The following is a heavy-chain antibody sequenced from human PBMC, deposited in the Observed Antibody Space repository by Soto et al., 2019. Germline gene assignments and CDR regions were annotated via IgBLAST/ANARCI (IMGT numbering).Heavy chain of an antibody. Sequence: GGSLILSCAASGFTFGSYAMSGVRQAPGKGLEWVSAISGSGGSTYYADSVKGRFTISRDNSKNTLYLQMNSLRAEDTAVYYCAKRYCSGGSCYLAPPHYGMDVWGQGTTVTVSS. CDR1: GFTFGSYA. CDR2: ISGSGGST. J-gene: IGHJ6*02. D-gene: IGHD2-15*01. V-gene: IGHV3-23*01. CDR3: AKRYCSGGSCYLAPPHYGMDV.